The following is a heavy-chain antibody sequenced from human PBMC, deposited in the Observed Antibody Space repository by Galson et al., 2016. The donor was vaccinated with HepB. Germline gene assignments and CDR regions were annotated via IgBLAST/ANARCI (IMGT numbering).Heavy chain of an antibody. CDR2: IYPGDSDA. CDR1: GYSFTSHW. Sequence: QSGAEVKKPGESLKISCKGSGYSFTSHWIGWVRQMPGKGLEWMGIIYPGDSDARYSPSFQGQVTISVDKSITTAYLQWSGLKASDTAMYYWARRLQAVNWFDPWGQGTLVTVSS. D-gene: IGHD6-19*01. V-gene: IGHV5-51*01. J-gene: IGHJ5*02. CDR3: ARRLQAVNWFDP.